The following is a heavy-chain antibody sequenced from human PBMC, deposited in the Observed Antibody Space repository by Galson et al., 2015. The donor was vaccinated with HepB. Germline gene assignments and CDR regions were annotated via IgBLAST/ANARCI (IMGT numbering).Heavy chain of an antibody. CDR2: IKSKTDGGTT. CDR3: TTELVVVAALYAFDI. CDR1: GFTFSNAW. J-gene: IGHJ3*02. D-gene: IGHD2-15*01. Sequence: SLRLSCAASGFTFSNAWMNWVRQAPGKGLEWVGRIKSKTDGGTTDYAAPVKGRFTISRDDSKNTLYLQMNSLKTEDTAVYYCTTELVVVAALYAFDIWGQGTMGTVSS. V-gene: IGHV3-15*07.